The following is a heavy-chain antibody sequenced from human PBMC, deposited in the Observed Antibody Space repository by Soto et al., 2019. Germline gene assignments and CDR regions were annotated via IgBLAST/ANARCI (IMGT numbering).Heavy chain of an antibody. V-gene: IGHV3-30*19. D-gene: IGHD3-16*01. CDR3: ARWGTTGGLDV. Sequence: QVQLVESGGGVVQPGTSLRLSCVGSGFTFRSFVIHWVRQAPGKGLEWVALTSYDGGNTYYDDSVKGRFTISRDNSRNTVDLQMDSLRLEDTALYYCARWGTTGGLDVWGQGTLVSGSS. J-gene: IGHJ4*02. CDR2: TSYDGGNT. CDR1: GFTFRSFV.